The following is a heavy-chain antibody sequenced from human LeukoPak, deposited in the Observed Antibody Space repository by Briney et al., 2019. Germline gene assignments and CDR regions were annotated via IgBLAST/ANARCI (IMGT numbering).Heavy chain of an antibody. Sequence: SETLSLTCTVSGGSISSYFWSWIRQPAGEGLEWIGRIHTSGSTNYNSSLKTRVAMSLDTSKNQSSLNLTSVTAADTAVYYCARETRESRYFDLWGHGTPVTVSS. D-gene: IGHD4-23*01. CDR1: GGSISSYF. CDR2: IHTSGST. CDR3: ARETRESRYFDL. V-gene: IGHV4-4*07. J-gene: IGHJ2*01.